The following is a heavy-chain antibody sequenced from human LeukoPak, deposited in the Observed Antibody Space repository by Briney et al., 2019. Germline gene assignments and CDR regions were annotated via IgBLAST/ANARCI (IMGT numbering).Heavy chain of an antibody. CDR3: ARSGGSSTSCSP. CDR1: GFTVSSNY. CDR2: ISSSSSYI. D-gene: IGHD2-2*01. V-gene: IGHV3-21*01. J-gene: IGHJ5*02. Sequence: GGSLRLSCAASGFTVSSNYMSWVRQAPGKGLEWVSSISSSSSYIYYADSVKGRFTISRDNAKNSLYLQMNSLRAEDTAVYYCARSGGSSTSCSPWGQGTLVTVSS.